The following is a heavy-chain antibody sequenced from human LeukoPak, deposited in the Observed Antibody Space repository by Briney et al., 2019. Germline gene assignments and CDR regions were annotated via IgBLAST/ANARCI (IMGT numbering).Heavy chain of an antibody. CDR3: VNYYDSSVYYFPFDY. Sequence: GGSLRLSCAASGFTFSSYAMSWVRQAPGKGLEWVSAISGSGGSTYYADSVKGRFTISRDNSKNTLYLQMNSLRAEDTAVYYCVNYYDSSVYYFPFDYWGQGTLVTVSS. CDR1: GFTFSSYA. CDR2: ISGSGGST. V-gene: IGHV3-23*01. J-gene: IGHJ4*02. D-gene: IGHD3-22*01.